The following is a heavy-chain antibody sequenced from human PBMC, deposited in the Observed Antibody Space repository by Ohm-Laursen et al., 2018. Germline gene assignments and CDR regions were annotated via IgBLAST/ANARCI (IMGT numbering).Heavy chain of an antibody. D-gene: IGHD3-3*01. J-gene: IGHJ5*01. CDR3: AHSEVFGVLMTGFNS. CDR1: GFSLNTARVG. V-gene: IGHV2-5*01. Sequence: PTQTLTLTCTFSGFSLNTARVGVGWIRQPPGKALEWLGLIYWNNDKRYSPSVRNRLTITKDTSKNQVLLTMTDMDPVDTATYYCAHSEVFGVLMTGFNSWGQGTPVTVSS. CDR2: IYWNNDK.